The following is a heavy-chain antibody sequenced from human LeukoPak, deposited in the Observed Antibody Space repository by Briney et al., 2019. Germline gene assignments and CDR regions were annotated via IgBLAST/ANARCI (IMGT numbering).Heavy chain of an antibody. D-gene: IGHD3-16*01. Sequence: PSETLSLTCTVSGGSISSGDYYWTWIRQPPGKGLEWIGYIYYSGSAYYNPSLKSRVTLSVDTSKSQFSLKLSSVTAADTAVYYCARDSHPVGGAYFDYWGQGTLVTVSS. J-gene: IGHJ4*02. V-gene: IGHV4-30-4*01. CDR1: GGSISSGDYY. CDR2: IYYSGSA. CDR3: ARDSHPVGGAYFDY.